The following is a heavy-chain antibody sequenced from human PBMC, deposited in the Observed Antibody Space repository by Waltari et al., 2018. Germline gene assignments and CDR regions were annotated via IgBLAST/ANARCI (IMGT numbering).Heavy chain of an antibody. Sequence: EVQMVQSGAEVKKPGESLKISCKGSGYTFTRHWIAWVRQMPGKGLEWMGIIYPGDSYTRYSPSFQGQVTISVDKSISTAYLQWSSLEASDTAMYYCARHVGGYCRSGTCYSDSWGQGTLVTVSS. CDR3: ARHVGGYCRSGTCYSDS. V-gene: IGHV5-51*01. CDR2: IYPGDSYT. D-gene: IGHD2-15*01. CDR1: GYTFTRHW. J-gene: IGHJ4*02.